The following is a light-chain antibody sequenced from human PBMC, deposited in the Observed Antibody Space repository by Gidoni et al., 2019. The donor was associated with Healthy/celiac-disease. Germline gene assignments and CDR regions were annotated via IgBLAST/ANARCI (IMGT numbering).Light chain of an antibody. CDR2: GNS. Sequence: SVLTQPPSVSGAPGQRVTISCTGSSSNIGAGYDVHWYQQLPGTAPKLLIYGNSNRPSGVPDRFSGSKSGTSASLAITGLQAEDEADYYCQSYDSSLSGSGGHVVFGGGTKLTVL. J-gene: IGLJ2*01. CDR3: QSYDSSLSGSGGHVV. CDR1: SSNIGAGYD. V-gene: IGLV1-40*01.